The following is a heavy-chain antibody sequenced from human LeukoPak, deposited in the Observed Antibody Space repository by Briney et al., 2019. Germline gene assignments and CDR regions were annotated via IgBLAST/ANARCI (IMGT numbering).Heavy chain of an antibody. D-gene: IGHD2-2*01. CDR2: IRQDGSEK. CDR3: ARDLGCSSTSCSHFDY. V-gene: IGHV3-7*01. J-gene: IGHJ4*02. Sequence: GGSLRLSCAASGFTFSSYWMSWVRQAPGKGLEWVANIRQDGSEKYYVDSAKGRFTISRDNAKNSLYLQMNSLRAEDTAVYYCARDLGCSSTSCSHFDYWGQGTLVTVSS. CDR1: GFTFSSYW.